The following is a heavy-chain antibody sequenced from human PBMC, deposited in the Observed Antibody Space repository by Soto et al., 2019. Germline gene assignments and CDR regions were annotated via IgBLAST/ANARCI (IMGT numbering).Heavy chain of an antibody. CDR2: ISYDGSNK. J-gene: IGHJ5*02. CDR1: GFTFSSYA. V-gene: IGHV3-30-3*01. D-gene: IGHD3-22*01. Sequence: QVQLVESGGGVVQPGRSLRLSCAASGFTFSSYAMHWVRQAPGKGLEWVAVISYDGSNKYYADSVKGRFTISRDNSKNTLYLQINSLRAEDTAVYYCARDKVRYYDSSGYSPTFDPWGQGTLVTVSS. CDR3: ARDKVRYYDSSGYSPTFDP.